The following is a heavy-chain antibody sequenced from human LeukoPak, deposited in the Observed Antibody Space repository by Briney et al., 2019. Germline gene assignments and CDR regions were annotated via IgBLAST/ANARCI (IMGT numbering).Heavy chain of an antibody. D-gene: IGHD3-10*01. Sequence: SGTLSLTCAVSGGSISSSNWWSWVRQPPGKGLEWIGEIYHSGSTNYNPSLKSRVTISVDKSKNQFSLKLSSVTAADTAVYYCARDRGRITMVRGLFDYWGQGTLVTVSS. CDR1: GGSISSSNW. CDR2: IYHSGST. V-gene: IGHV4-4*02. J-gene: IGHJ4*02. CDR3: ARDRGRITMVRGLFDY.